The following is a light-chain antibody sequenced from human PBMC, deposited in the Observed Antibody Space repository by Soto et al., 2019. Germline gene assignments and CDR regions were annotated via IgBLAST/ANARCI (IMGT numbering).Light chain of an antibody. CDR2: ANS. Sequence: QSVLTQPPSVSGAPGQRVTISCSGSISNIGAGYDVHWYQQLPRTAPKLVIYANSLRPSGVPDRFSGSQSGTSASLAISGLQAEDEADYYCQSYDSGLSGSVFGGGTKVTVL. CDR1: ISNIGAGYD. V-gene: IGLV1-40*01. CDR3: QSYDSGLSGSV. J-gene: IGLJ2*01.